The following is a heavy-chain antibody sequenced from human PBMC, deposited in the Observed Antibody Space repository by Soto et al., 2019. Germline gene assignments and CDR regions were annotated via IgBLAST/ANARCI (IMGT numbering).Heavy chain of an antibody. D-gene: IGHD6-19*01. J-gene: IGHJ6*02. CDR3: ARLPGPLVAVLYIYPLDGREAMSDVDV. CDR1: GFPFNYNP. V-gene: IGHV3-30-3*01. Sequence: QMQLVESGGGVVQPGGPLRLSCAASGFPFNYNPMPWARQAPAKGLGWGAVVSFAGSIKYYADSVKGRFTISKDNSKNTLYLQMNSLRREDTAVYYCARLPGPLVAVLYIYPLDGREAMSDVDVWGQGTTVTVSS. CDR2: VSFAGSIK.